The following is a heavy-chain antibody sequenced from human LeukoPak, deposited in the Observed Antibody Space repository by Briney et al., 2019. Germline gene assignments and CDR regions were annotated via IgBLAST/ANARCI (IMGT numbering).Heavy chain of an antibody. Sequence: GGSLRLSCAASGFTFSSYGMHWVRQAPGKGLEWVAVISYDGSNKDSADSVKGRFTISRDNSKNTLYLQMNSLRADDTAMYYCAKDRGDSGWLYFDYWGQGTLVTVSS. CDR1: GFTFSSYG. D-gene: IGHD6-19*01. J-gene: IGHJ4*02. V-gene: IGHV3-30*18. CDR2: ISYDGSNK. CDR3: AKDRGDSGWLYFDY.